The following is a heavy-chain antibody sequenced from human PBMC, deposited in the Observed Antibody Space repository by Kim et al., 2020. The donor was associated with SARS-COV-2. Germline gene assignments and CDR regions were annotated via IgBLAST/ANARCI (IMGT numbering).Heavy chain of an antibody. CDR2: ILYSGAS. CDR3: LRIPRYFDPNHYYY. CDR1: GDSISTSNFY. D-gene: IGHD3-9*01. Sequence: SETLSLTCTVSGDSISTSNFYWGWIRQSPGAGLEWIATILYSGASYYDPSLRSRVTISVDTSKNQFSLKLNSVTAADSAVYYCLRIPRYFDPNHYYY. J-gene: IGHJ6*01. V-gene: IGHV4-39*01.